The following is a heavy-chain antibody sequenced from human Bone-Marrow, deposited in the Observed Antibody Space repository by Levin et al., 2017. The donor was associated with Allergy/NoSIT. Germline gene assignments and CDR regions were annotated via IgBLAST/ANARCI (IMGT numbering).Heavy chain of an antibody. V-gene: IGHV4-59*02. Sequence: PSETLSLTCSVSGGSVSSDYWSWIRQPPGKGLEWIGYISYSGTSNYNPSLKSRVTISVDTSKNHASLKLRSVTAADTAVYYCARSPQLPLLSGVGMDVWGQGTTVTVSS. CDR3: ARSPQLPLLSGVGMDV. CDR2: ISYSGTS. D-gene: IGHD2-2*01. J-gene: IGHJ6*02. CDR1: GGSVSSDY.